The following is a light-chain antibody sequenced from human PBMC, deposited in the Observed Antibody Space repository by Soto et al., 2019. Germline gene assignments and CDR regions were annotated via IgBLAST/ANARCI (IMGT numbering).Light chain of an antibody. CDR3: QQRSNWPALT. CDR2: DAS. Sequence: EIVLTQSPATLSLSPGERATLSCRASQSISSYLAWYQQKPGQGPRLLIYDASNRATGIPARFSGSGSGTGFTLTITSLETEDFAVYYCQQRSNWPALTFGGGTKVEIK. V-gene: IGKV3-11*01. J-gene: IGKJ4*01. CDR1: QSISSY.